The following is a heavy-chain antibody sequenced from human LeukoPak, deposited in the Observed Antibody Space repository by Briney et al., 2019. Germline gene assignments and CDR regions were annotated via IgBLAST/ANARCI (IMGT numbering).Heavy chain of an antibody. D-gene: IGHD3-22*01. J-gene: IGHJ4*02. CDR3: ASPPLYYYDSSGYFGY. V-gene: IGHV3-48*03. CDR2: ISSSGSTI. Sequence: GGSLRLSCAASGFTFSSYEMNWVRQAPGKGLEWVSYISSSGSTIYYADSVKGRFTISRDNAKNSLYLQMNSLRAEDTAVYYCASPPLYYYDSSGYFGYWGQGTLVTVSS. CDR1: GFTFSSYE.